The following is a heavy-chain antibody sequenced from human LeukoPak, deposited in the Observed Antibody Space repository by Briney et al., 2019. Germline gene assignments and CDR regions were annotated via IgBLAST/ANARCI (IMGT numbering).Heavy chain of an antibody. CDR1: GYSISSGYY. V-gene: IGHV4-38-2*02. CDR3: ARGYGSGRKFDY. Sequence: PSETLSVTCTVSGYSISSGYYWGWIRQPPGKGLEWIGSIYHSGSTYYNPSLKSRVTISVDTSKNQFSLKLSSVTAADTAVYYCARGYGSGRKFDYWGQGTLVTVSS. D-gene: IGHD3-10*01. J-gene: IGHJ4*02. CDR2: IYHSGST.